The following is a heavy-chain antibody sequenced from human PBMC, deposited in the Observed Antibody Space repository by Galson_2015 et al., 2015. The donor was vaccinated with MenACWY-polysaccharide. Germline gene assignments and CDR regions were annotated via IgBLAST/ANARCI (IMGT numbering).Heavy chain of an antibody. J-gene: IGHJ4*02. CDR1: GFTVSSYP. V-gene: IGHV3-21*01. CDR3: ARDGMAMATIPFDY. CDR2: IRSSSSYI. Sequence: SLRLSCAASGFTVSSYPMNWVRQAPGKGLEWVSSIRSSSSYIYYADSVRGRFTISRGNAKNSLYLQMNSVRAEDTAVYYCARDGMAMATIPFDYWGQGTLVTVSS. D-gene: IGHD5-24*01.